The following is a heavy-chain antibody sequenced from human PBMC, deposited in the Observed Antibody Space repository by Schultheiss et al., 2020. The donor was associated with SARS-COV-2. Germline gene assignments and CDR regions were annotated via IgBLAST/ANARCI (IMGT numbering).Heavy chain of an antibody. D-gene: IGHD6-19*01. CDR3: ARGFSDSSGWYILGDWFDP. Sequence: ASVKVSCKASGYTFTSYDINWVRQATGQGLEWMGWMNPNSGNTGYAQKFQGRVTITRNTSISTAYMELSRLRSDDTAVYYCARGFSDSSGWYILGDWFDPWGQGTLVTVSS. J-gene: IGHJ5*02. CDR2: MNPNSGNT. V-gene: IGHV1-8*03. CDR1: GYTFTSYD.